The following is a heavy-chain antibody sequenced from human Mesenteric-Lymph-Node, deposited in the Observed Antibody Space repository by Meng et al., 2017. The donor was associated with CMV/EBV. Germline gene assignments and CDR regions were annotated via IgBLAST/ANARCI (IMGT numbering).Heavy chain of an antibody. J-gene: IGHJ4*02. CDR2: INIVEDKT. Sequence: QVQLVQSGAEVKKPGASGKVSCKASGYTFSSYAMHWVRQAPGQRLEWMGWINIVEDKTKTSQNFQGRVTLTRDTSANTAYMELSSLRSDDTAVYYYARTNNWGFDYWGQGTLVTVSS. D-gene: IGHD3-16*01. CDR1: GYTFSSYA. V-gene: IGHV1-3*04. CDR3: ARTNNWGFDY.